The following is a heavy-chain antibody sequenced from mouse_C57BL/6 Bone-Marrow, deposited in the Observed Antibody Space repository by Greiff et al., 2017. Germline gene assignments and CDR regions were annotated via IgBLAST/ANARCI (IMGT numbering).Heavy chain of an antibody. J-gene: IGHJ4*01. CDR2: IRSKSNNYAT. V-gene: IGHV10-1*01. D-gene: IGHD2-1*01. Sequence: EVQLQESGGGLVQPKGSLKLSCAASGFSFNTYAMNWVRQAPGKGLEWVARIRSKSNNYATYYADSVKDRFTISRDDSESMLYLQMNNLKTEDTAMYYCVRHSIYYDYDGMDYWGQGTSVTVSS. CDR3: VRHSIYYDYDGMDY. CDR1: GFSFNTYA.